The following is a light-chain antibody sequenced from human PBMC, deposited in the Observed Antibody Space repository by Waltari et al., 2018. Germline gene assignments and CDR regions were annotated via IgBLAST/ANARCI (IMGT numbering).Light chain of an antibody. V-gene: IGLV3-21*04. Sequence: SYVLTQPPSVSVVPGKTARMNCGGNNIESKHVHLYQQRPGGAPVLVMYYDSDRPSGIPERFSGSNSWNTATLTITRVEAGDEAVYYCQMWDSSGDPSVLFGGGTKLTVL. CDR3: QMWDSSGDPSVL. CDR1: NIESKH. J-gene: IGLJ2*01. CDR2: YDS.